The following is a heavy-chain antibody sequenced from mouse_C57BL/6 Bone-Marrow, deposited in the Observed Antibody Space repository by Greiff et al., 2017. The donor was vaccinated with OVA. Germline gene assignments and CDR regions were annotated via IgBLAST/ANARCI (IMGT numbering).Heavy chain of an antibody. CDR2: IDPSDSYT. Sequence: VQLQQPGAELVMPGASVKLSCKASGYTFTSYWMHWVKQRPGQGLEWIGEIDPSDSYTNYNQKFKGKSTLTVDKSSSTAYMQLSSLTSEDSAVYYCARKRVYDGYSYYFDYWGQGTTLTVSS. D-gene: IGHD2-3*01. CDR1: GYTFTSYW. CDR3: ARKRVYDGYSYYFDY. J-gene: IGHJ2*01. V-gene: IGHV1-69*01.